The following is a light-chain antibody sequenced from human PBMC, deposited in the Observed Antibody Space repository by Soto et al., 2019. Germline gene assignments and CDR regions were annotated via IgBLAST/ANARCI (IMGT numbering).Light chain of an antibody. Sequence: QSALTQPASVSGSPGQSITISCAGSSSDIGPYNYVTWYQQHPGKAPRLIIYDVNNRPSGGSNRFSGSKSGNTASLTSSGLQAEDEADYYCSSYTSRTTLVIFGGGTKLTVL. V-gene: IGLV2-14*03. CDR3: SSYTSRTTLVI. CDR1: SSDIGPYNY. CDR2: DVN. J-gene: IGLJ2*01.